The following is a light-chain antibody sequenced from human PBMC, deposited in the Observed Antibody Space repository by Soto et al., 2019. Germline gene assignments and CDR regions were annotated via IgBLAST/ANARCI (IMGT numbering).Light chain of an antibody. CDR3: HRYGSSPFT. J-gene: IGKJ3*01. Sequence: EVVLTQSPATLSLSPGERATLSCRANQSVSANYLAWYQQKPGQAPRLLIYGASNRATAIPDRFSGSGSGTDFTLTISRLEPEDFAVFYCHRYGSSPFTFGPGTKVDIK. CDR2: GAS. CDR1: QSVSANY. V-gene: IGKV3-20*01.